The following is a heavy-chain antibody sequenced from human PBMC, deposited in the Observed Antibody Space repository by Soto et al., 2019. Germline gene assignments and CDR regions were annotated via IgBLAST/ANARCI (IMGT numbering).Heavy chain of an antibody. Sequence: GPGPGNASETLSLTCTVSGGSISSGGYYWSWIRQHPGKGLEWIGYIYYSGSTYYNPSLKSRVTISVDTSKNQFSLKLSSVTAADTAVYYCARDRNWNDEKGLDYWGQGTLVTVSS. V-gene: IGHV4-31*02. CDR1: GGSISSGGYY. D-gene: IGHD1-1*01. CDR3: ARDRNWNDEKGLDY. J-gene: IGHJ4*02. CDR2: IYYSGST.